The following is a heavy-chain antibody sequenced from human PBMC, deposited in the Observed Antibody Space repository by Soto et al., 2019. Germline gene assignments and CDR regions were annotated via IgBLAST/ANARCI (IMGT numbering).Heavy chain of an antibody. J-gene: IGHJ3*02. CDR3: ARAGDYYDSSGYSGPDAFDI. Sequence: GGSLRLSCAASGFTFSSYAMHWVRQAPGKGLEWVAVISYDGSNKYYADSVKRRLTISRDNSKNTLYLQMNSLRAEDTAVYYCARAGDYYDSSGYSGPDAFDIWGQGTMVTVSS. CDR2: ISYDGSNK. V-gene: IGHV3-30-3*01. CDR1: GFTFSSYA. D-gene: IGHD3-22*01.